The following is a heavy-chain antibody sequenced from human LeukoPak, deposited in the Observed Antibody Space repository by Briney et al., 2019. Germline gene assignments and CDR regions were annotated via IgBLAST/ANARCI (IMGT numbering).Heavy chain of an antibody. J-gene: IGHJ4*02. D-gene: IGHD5-24*01. V-gene: IGHV3-66*01. Sequence: GGSLRLSCAASGFTVSSNYMTWVRQAPGKGLEWDSVIYSGGGTYYADSVKGRFTISRDNSKNTLYLQMNSLRAEDTAVYYRARGASRDGSGYWGQGTLVTVSS. CDR3: ARGASRDGSGY. CDR2: IYSGGGT. CDR1: GFTVSSNY.